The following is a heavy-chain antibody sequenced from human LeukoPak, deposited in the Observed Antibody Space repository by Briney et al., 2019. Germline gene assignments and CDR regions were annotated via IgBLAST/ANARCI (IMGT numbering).Heavy chain of an antibody. CDR2: IILIFGTA. CDR1: GGTFSSYA. Sequence: GSSVKASCKASGGTFSSYAISWVRQAPGQGLEWMGGIILIFGTANYAQKFQGRVTITTDESTSTAYMELSSLRSEDTAVYYCARESTSIAARAGWFDPWGQGTLVTVSS. J-gene: IGHJ5*02. CDR3: ARESTSIAARAGWFDP. D-gene: IGHD6-6*01. V-gene: IGHV1-69*05.